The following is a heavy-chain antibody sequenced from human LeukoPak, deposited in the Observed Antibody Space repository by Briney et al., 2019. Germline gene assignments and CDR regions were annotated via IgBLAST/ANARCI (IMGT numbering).Heavy chain of an antibody. CDR2: IYPRDGST. V-gene: IGHV1-46*01. Sequence: ASVKVSCKASGYTFTSNYIHWVRQAPGQGLEWMGMIYPRDGSTSYARKFQGRVTVTRDTSTSTVHMELSGLRSGDTAVYYCARDQEGFDYWGQGTLVTVSS. J-gene: IGHJ4*02. CDR3: ARDQEGFDY. CDR1: GYTFTSNY.